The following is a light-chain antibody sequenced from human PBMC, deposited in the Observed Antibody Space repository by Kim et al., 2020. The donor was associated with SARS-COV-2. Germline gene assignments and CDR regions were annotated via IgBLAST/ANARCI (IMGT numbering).Light chain of an antibody. CDR3: QAWDSSTEVV. Sequence: VSPGQPARITCSGDKLGDKYACWYQQKPGQSPVLVIYQDSKRPSGIPERFSGSNSGNTATLTISGTQAMDEADYYCQAWDSSTEVVFGGGTQLTVL. V-gene: IGLV3-1*01. CDR2: QDS. J-gene: IGLJ2*01. CDR1: KLGDKY.